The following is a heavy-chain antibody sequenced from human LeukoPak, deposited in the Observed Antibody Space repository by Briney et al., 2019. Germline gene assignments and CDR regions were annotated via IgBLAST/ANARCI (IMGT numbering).Heavy chain of an antibody. CDR2: ISYDGSNK. D-gene: IGHD3-10*02. V-gene: IGHV3-30*04. J-gene: IGHJ6*04. CDR1: GFTFSSYA. CDR3: AELGTTMIGGV. Sequence: SGGPLRLSCAASGFTFSSYAMHWVRQAPGKGLEWVAVISYDGSNKYYADSVKGRFTISRDNSKNTLYLQMNSLRAEDTAVYYCAELGTTMIGGVWGKGTTVTISS.